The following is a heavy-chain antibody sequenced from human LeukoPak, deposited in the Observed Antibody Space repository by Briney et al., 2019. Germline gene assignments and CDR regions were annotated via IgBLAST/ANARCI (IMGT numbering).Heavy chain of an antibody. CDR3: ARHAPYSNYALDY. Sequence: PSETLSLTCTVSDGSISTYFWSWIRQPPGKGLEWIGYIYYSGITNYNPSLKSRVTISVDTSKIQFSLKLSSVTAADTAVYYCARHAPYSNYALDYWGQGTLVTVSS. D-gene: IGHD4-11*01. CDR1: DGSISTYF. V-gene: IGHV4-59*08. CDR2: IYYSGIT. J-gene: IGHJ4*02.